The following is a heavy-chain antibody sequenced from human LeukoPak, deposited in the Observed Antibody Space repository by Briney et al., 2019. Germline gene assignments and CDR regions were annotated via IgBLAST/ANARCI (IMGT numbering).Heavy chain of an antibody. V-gene: IGHV3-30-3*01. CDR1: GFPFSSYS. CDR2: ISYDGSIK. J-gene: IGHJ6*02. Sequence: GRSLRLSCAASGFPFSSYSIHWVRQAPGKGLEWVAVISYDGSIKYYADSVKGRFTISRDNAKNSVYLQMNSLRAEDTATYYCTKGENGMDVWGQGTTVTVSS. CDR3: TKGENGMDV. D-gene: IGHD1-26*01.